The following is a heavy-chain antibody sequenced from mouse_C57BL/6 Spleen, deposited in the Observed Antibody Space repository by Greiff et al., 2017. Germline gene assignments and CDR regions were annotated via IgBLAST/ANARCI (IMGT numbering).Heavy chain of an antibody. D-gene: IGHD2-4*01. CDR3: ARPGYYDRDEAWFAY. CDR2: FYPGSGSI. J-gene: IGHJ3*01. V-gene: IGHV1-62-2*01. CDR1: GYTFTEYT. Sequence: LVESGAELVKPGASVKLSCKASGYTFTEYTIHWVKQRSGKGLEWIGWFYPGSGSIKYNEKFKGKATLTADNSSSTVYMELSRLTSEDSAVYFCARPGYYDRDEAWFAYWGQGTLVTVSA.